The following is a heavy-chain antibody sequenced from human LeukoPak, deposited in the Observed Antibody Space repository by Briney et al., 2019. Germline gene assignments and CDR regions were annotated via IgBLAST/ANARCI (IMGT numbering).Heavy chain of an antibody. J-gene: IGHJ4*02. V-gene: IGHV3-53*01. CDR1: ELTVSSNC. D-gene: IGHD1-14*01. CDR2: IYSDGST. Sequence: GGSLRLSCAASELTVSSNCMTWVRQAPGKGLEWVSFIYSDGSTYYADSVRGRFTISRDNSKNTLFLQMNSLRAEDTAVYYCARRAGIYSHPYDYWGQGTLVTVSS. CDR3: ARRAGIYSHPYDY.